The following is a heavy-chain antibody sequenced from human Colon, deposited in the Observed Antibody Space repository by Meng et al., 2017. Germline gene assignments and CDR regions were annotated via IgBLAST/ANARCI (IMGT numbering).Heavy chain of an antibody. CDR3: ARGIWEGFDY. D-gene: IGHD1-26*01. V-gene: IGHV1-8*01. J-gene: IGHJ4*02. CDR1: GYTFTALD. CDR2: INPNSGET. Sequence: QVQLVQSGAEGKKPGASGRVSGTASGYTFTALDINWVRQATGQGLEWMGWINPNSGETGYAQKFQGRFTMTRDTSISTFYMELSSLTSDDTAVYYCARGIWEGFDYWGQGALVTVSS.